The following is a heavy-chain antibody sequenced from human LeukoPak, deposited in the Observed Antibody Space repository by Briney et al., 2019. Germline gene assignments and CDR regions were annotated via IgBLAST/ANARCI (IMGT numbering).Heavy chain of an antibody. D-gene: IGHD2-21*02. J-gene: IGHJ4*02. CDR3: ARDALFGDTSAYYYDY. CDR2: ISSRSDIT. Sequence: GGSLRLSCAASGFTFSSYHMNWVRQAPEKGLEWVSYISSRSDITYYADSVKGRFTISRDNAKNSLYLQMNSLRADDTAVYYCARDALFGDTSAYYYDYWGQGTLVTVSS. V-gene: IGHV3-48*01. CDR1: GFTFSSYH.